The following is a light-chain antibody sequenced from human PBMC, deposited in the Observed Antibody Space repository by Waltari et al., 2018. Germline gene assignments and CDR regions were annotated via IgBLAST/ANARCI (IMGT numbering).Light chain of an antibody. CDR3: QTGGHGTWV. V-gene: IGLV4-69*01. CDR2: VNSDGSH. Sequence: QLVLTQSPSASASLGASVKLTCTLSSGHSSNVIAWHQQQPEKGPRYLMKVNSDGSHSKGDKSPERFSGSSSGAERYLTISSLQSEDEADYYCQTGGHGTWVFGGGTKLTVL. J-gene: IGLJ3*02. CDR1: SGHSSNV.